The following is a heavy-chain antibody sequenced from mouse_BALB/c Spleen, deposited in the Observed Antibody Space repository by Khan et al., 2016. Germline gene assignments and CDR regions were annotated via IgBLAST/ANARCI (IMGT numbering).Heavy chain of an antibody. CDR3: ARRGPRLYYGSSFGY. Sequence: VQLQQPGAELVKPGASVKLSCTASGFNIKDTYMHWVKQRPEQGLEWIGRIDPANGNTKYDPKFQGRATITTDTSSNTAYLQLSSLTSEDTAVYYCARRGPRLYYGSSFGYWGQGTTLTVSS. V-gene: IGHV14-3*02. CDR2: IDPANGNT. CDR1: GFNIKDTY. D-gene: IGHD1-1*01. J-gene: IGHJ2*01.